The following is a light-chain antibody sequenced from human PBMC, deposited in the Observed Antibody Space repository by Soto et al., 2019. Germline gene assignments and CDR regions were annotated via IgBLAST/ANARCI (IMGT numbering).Light chain of an antibody. J-gene: IGLJ2*01. Sequence: QSVLTQPPSVSGAPGQRVTISCAGSSSNIGAGYLVHWYQQLPGTAPRLLIYGNNDRPSGVPDRFSGSKSVTSASLAITGLQAEDEADYYCQSYDSSLSGVVFGGGTKVTVL. CDR3: QSYDSSLSGVV. V-gene: IGLV1-40*01. CDR1: SSNIGAGYL. CDR2: GNN.